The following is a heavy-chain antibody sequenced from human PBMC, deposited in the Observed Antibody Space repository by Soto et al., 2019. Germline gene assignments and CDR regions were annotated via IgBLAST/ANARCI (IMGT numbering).Heavy chain of an antibody. D-gene: IGHD2-15*01. Sequence: EVQLLESGGGLVQPGGPLRLSGAASGFTFTNYAMNWVRHSPGKGLGWVASVIGTGIDTYHAASVKGRFTISRDNSRNTMYLEMNRLRAEDTAMYHCAKATRGQCIGAHCYAFDFWGQGILVTVS. CDR3: AKATRGQCIGAHCYAFDF. J-gene: IGHJ4*02. CDR2: VIGTGIDT. V-gene: IGHV3-23*01. CDR1: GFTFTNYA.